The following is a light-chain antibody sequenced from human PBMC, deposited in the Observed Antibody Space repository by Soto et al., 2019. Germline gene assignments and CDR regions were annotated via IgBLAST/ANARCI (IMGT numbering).Light chain of an antibody. Sequence: DIQMTQSPSSLSASIGDRVTITCQASQDISNYLNWYQQKPGKAPKLLIYDVSNLEPGVPSRFSGGGSGTDFTFTISSLQPEDIATYYCQQYDNEPPALTFGGGTKVEIK. J-gene: IGKJ4*01. CDR3: QQYDNEPPALT. CDR1: QDISNY. CDR2: DVS. V-gene: IGKV1-33*01.